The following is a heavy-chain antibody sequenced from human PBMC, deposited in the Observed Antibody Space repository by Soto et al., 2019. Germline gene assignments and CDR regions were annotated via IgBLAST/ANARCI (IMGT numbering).Heavy chain of an antibody. V-gene: IGHV4-59*01. Sequence: LSLTCTVSVGSISHYYWSWIRQSPGKGLEWIGYAYYSGSTDYNPSLKSRVTMTVDTSKNQVSLKLNSVTTADTAVYYCARDRSTYGGGGTGEVKENWFDPWGPGTLVTVSS. J-gene: IGHJ5*02. D-gene: IGHD2-8*01. CDR2: AYYSGST. CDR1: VGSISHYY. CDR3: ARDRSTYGGGGTGEVKENWFDP.